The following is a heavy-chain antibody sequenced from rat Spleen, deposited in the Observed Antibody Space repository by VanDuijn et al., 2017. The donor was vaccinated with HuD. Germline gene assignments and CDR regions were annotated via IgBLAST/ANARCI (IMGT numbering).Heavy chain of an antibody. CDR1: GFSLTSYN. J-gene: IGHJ2*01. Sequence: QVQLKESGPGLVQPSQTLSITCTVSGFSLTSYNVHWVRQPTGKGLDGMGIIWTGGSTDYNSALKSRLSISRDTSKSQVFLKMNSLQTEDIATYYCAREGWDYWGPGVMVTVSS. V-gene: IGHV2-30*01. CDR3: AREGWDY. CDR2: IWTGGST. D-gene: IGHD1-12*02.